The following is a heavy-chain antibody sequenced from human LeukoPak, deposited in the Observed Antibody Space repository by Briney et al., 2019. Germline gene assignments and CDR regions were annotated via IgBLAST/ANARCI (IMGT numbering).Heavy chain of an antibody. CDR1: GYTFNRYW. J-gene: IGHJ5*02. Sequence: GGSLRVSCVASGYTFNRYWMSWVRQAPGKGLEWVAQIEPDGGEENYAENVKGRVTISRDNAKNTLYLQMNSLRAEDTSVYYCARVLVGGTNWFDPWGQGTPVTVSS. D-gene: IGHD1-26*01. CDR2: IEPDGGEE. V-gene: IGHV3-7*02. CDR3: ARVLVGGTNWFDP.